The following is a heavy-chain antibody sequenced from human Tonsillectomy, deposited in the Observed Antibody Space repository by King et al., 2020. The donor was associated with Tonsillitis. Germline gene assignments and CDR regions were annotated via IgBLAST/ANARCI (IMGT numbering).Heavy chain of an antibody. Sequence: TLKESGPTLVKPTQTLTLTCTFSGFSLSTSGVAVGWIRQPPGKALEWLALIYWDDDKRYSPSLKSRPTITKDTSKNQVVLTMTNMDPVDTATYYCAHMVYCSSTSCYYFDYWGQGTLVTVSS. J-gene: IGHJ4*02. CDR1: GFSLSTSGVA. D-gene: IGHD2-2*01. CDR2: IYWDDDK. V-gene: IGHV2-5*02. CDR3: AHMVYCSSTSCYYFDY.